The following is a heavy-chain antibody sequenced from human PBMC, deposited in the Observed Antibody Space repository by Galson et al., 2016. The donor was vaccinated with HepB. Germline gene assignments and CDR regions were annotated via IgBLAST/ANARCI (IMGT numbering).Heavy chain of an antibody. D-gene: IGHD6-25*01. V-gene: IGHV4-31*02. CDR2: IYYTGST. CDR3: VREFSGSWYDS. Sequence: QHPGKGLEWVGSIYYTGSTYYNPSLKSRLTISVDTSKSQFSLKLTSVTAADTAVYYCVREFSGSWYDSWGQGALVTVSP. J-gene: IGHJ5*01.